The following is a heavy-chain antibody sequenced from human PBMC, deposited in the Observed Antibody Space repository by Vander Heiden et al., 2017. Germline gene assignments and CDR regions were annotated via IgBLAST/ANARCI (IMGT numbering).Heavy chain of an antibody. Sequence: QVQLVQSGAEVKKPGASVKVSCKASGYTFTGYAMHWVRQAPGQRLEWMGWINAGNGNTKYSQKFQGRVTITRDTSASTAYMELSSLRSEDTAVYYCARGGYSSSWYGSWFDPWGQGTLVTVSS. CDR2: INAGNGNT. J-gene: IGHJ5*02. CDR1: GYTFTGYA. V-gene: IGHV1-3*01. CDR3: ARGGYSSSWYGSWFDP. D-gene: IGHD6-13*01.